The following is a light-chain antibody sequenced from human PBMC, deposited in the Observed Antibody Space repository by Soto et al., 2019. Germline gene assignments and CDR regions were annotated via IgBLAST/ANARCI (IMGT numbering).Light chain of an antibody. CDR3: LQDHNLLT. CDR1: QGIGSD. V-gene: IGKV1-6*01. CDR2: AVS. Sequence: AIEMTQSPSSLSASVGDRVTITCRASQGIGSDLAWYQQRPGKAPKLLIYAVSSLQNGVPSRFSGSGSGTAFTLTISSLQPEDFASYYCLQDHNLLTFGGGTKVETK. J-gene: IGKJ4*01.